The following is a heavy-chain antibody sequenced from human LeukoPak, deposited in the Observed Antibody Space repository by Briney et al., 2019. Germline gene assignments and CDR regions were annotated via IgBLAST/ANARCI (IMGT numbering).Heavy chain of an antibody. J-gene: IGHJ4*02. V-gene: IGHV3-7*03. CDR2: IKQDGSEK. D-gene: IGHD3-3*01. CDR3: ARDYDFWSGYLDY. Sequence: GGSLRLSCAASGFTFSSYEMNWVRQAPGKGLECVANIKQDGSEKYYVDSVKGRFSISRDNAKNSLYLQMNSLRAEDTAVYYCARDYDFWSGYLDYWGQGTLVTVSS. CDR1: GFTFSSYE.